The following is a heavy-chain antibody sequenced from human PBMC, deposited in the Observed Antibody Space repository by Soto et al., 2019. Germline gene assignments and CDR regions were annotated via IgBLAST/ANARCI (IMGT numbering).Heavy chain of an antibody. J-gene: IGHJ3*02. CDR2: IYHSGNT. V-gene: IGHV4-38-2*01. CDR1: GYSLSSGYY. D-gene: IGHD5-12*01. Sequence: PSETLSLTCAVSGYSLSSGYYWGWIRQPPGKGLEWIGIIYHSGNTYYNPSLESRVTISLDTSKTQFSLKLSSVTAADTAVYYCARGANIEATTGDAVDIWGRGTMVTVSS. CDR3: ARGANIEATTGDAVDI.